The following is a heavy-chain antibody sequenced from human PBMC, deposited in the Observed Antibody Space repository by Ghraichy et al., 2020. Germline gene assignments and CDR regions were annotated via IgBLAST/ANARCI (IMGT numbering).Heavy chain of an antibody. J-gene: IGHJ4*02. D-gene: IGHD5-24*01. CDR2: IHSDSSSP. Sequence: GGSLRLSCAGSGFTFSDYHMSWIRQAPGKGLEWVAYIHSDSSSPNYADSVRGRFTVSRDNAANSLYLQMNSLRAEYTAVYYCASTGRDGYRPLDYWGQGTLVTVSS. CDR1: GFTFSDYH. V-gene: IGHV3-11*03. CDR3: ASTGRDGYRPLDY.